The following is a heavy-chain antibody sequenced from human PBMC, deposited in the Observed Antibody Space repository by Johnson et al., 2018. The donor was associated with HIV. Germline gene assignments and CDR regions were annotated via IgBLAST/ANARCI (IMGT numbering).Heavy chain of an antibody. CDR3: AKDRGIGYDSSGSYGAFDI. V-gene: IGHV3-11*04. CDR2: ISSSGRTI. CDR1: GFIFSDYY. J-gene: IGHJ3*02. D-gene: IGHD3-22*01. Sequence: QVQLVESGGGLVKPGGSLRLSCAASGFIFSDYYMTWIRQAPGKGLESISYISSSGRTIYYADSVKGRFTISRDNSKNTLYLQMNSLRAEDTAVYYCAKDRGIGYDSSGSYGAFDIWGQGTMVTVSS.